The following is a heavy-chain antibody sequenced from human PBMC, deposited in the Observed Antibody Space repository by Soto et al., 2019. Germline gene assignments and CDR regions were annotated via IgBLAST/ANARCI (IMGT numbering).Heavy chain of an antibody. J-gene: IGHJ4*02. Sequence: ASVKVSCKASGYSFATYGFSWVRQAPGQGLECVGWISAHNGDTHYSQKFQGRVTLTTDTSTNTGYMELRSLTSDDTAVYFCARERLNTGWYGFDHWGQGTQVTVSS. D-gene: IGHD2-8*02. CDR3: ARERLNTGWYGFDH. CDR2: ISAHNGDT. V-gene: IGHV1-18*04. CDR1: GYSFATYG.